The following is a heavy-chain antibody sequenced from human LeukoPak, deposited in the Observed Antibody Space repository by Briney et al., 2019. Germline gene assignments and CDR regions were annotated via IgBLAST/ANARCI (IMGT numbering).Heavy chain of an antibody. V-gene: IGHV4-38-2*02. Sequence: SETLSLTCTVSGGSISSYYWGWIRQPPGKGLEWIGSIYHSGSTYYNPSLKSRVTISVDTSTNQFSLKLSSVTAADTAVYYCARDGPFSGSDNWFDPWGQGTLVTVSS. D-gene: IGHD5-12*01. CDR2: IYHSGST. CDR1: GGSISSYY. J-gene: IGHJ5*02. CDR3: ARDGPFSGSDNWFDP.